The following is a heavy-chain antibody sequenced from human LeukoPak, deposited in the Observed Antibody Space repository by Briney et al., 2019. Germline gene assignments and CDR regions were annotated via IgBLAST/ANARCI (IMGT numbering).Heavy chain of an antibody. CDR1: GFVFDDYT. CDR3: AKEVSGGSYYEWVEN. CDR2: ISWDGVKT. V-gene: IGHV3-43*01. D-gene: IGHD1-26*01. J-gene: IGHJ4*02. Sequence: GGSLRLSCAASGFVFDDYTMHWVRHAPGKGLEWVSLISWDGVKTYYADSVKGRFTISRDNSKNSLYLQMTSLRTEDSALYYCAKEVSGGSYYEWVENWGQGTLVTVSS.